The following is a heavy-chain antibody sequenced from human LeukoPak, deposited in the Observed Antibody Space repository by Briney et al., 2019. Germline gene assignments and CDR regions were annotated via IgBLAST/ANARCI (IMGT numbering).Heavy chain of an antibody. CDR3: AELGITMIGGV. CDR2: ISSSSTTI. V-gene: IGHV3-48*04. D-gene: IGHD3-10*02. J-gene: IGHJ6*04. Sequence: GGSLRLSCAASGFTFSSYSMMWVRQAPGRGLEWVSYISSSSTTIHYADSVKGRFTISRDNAKNSLYLQMNSLRAEDTAVYYCAELGITMIGGVWGKGTTVTISS. CDR1: GFTFSSYS.